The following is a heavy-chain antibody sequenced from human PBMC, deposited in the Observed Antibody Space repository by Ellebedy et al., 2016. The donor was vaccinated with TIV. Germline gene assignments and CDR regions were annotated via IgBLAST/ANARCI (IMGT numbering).Heavy chain of an antibody. CDR2: FDPEDGET. CDR3: ARGVGISYDSSGYYGY. V-gene: IGHV1-24*01. CDR1: GYTLTELS. D-gene: IGHD3-22*01. Sequence: ASVKVSCKVSGYTLTELSMHWARQAPGKGLEWMGGFDPEDGETIYAQKFQGRVTMTTDTSTSTAYMELRSLRSDDSAVYYCARGVGISYDSSGYYGYWGQGTLVTVSS. J-gene: IGHJ4*02.